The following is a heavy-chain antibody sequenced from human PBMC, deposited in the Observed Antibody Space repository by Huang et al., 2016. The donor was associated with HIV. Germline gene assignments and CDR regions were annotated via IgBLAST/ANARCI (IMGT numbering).Heavy chain of an antibody. J-gene: IGHJ6*03. CDR3: ARAVDGFNSKGFYMDV. Sequence: QVQLVESGGGVVQPGGSLRLSCGASGFICDNFGMHWVRQAPGKGVEWVELIRSDGSNEYNGESVKGRFSISRDKFENRVYLQMNSLGDGDTAIYYCARAVDGFNSKGFYMDVWGKGTAVIVSS. CDR2: IRSDGSNE. V-gene: IGHV3-30*02. CDR1: GFICDNFG. D-gene: IGHD5-12*01.